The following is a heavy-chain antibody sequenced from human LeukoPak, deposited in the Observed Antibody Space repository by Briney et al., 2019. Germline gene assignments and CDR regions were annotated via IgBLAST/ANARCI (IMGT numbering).Heavy chain of an antibody. CDR1: GFTFSSYG. Sequence: GGSLRLSCAASGFTFSSYGMHWVRQAPGKGLEWVAVISYDGSNKYYADSVKGRFTISRDNSKNTLYLQMSSLRAEDTAVYYCAKEWYSGSHDAFDIWGQGTMVTVSS. D-gene: IGHD1-26*01. V-gene: IGHV3-30*18. J-gene: IGHJ3*02. CDR3: AKEWYSGSHDAFDI. CDR2: ISYDGSNK.